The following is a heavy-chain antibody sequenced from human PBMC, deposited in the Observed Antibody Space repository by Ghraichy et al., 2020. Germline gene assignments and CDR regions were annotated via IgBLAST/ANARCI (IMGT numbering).Heavy chain of an antibody. D-gene: IGHD3-22*01. Sequence: GGSLRLSCAASGFTFSSYGMHWVRQAPGKGLEWVAVIWYDGSNKYYADSVKGRFTISRDNSKNTLYLQMNSLRAEDTAVYYCARAEYYYDSSGSTPWGSYYYGMDVWGQGTTVTVFS. CDR2: IWYDGSNK. J-gene: IGHJ6*02. V-gene: IGHV3-33*01. CDR1: GFTFSSYG. CDR3: ARAEYYYDSSGSTPWGSYYYGMDV.